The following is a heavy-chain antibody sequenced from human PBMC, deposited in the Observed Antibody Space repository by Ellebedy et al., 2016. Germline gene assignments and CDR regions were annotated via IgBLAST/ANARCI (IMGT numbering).Heavy chain of an antibody. CDR1: GFTFSSYS. J-gene: IGHJ4*02. D-gene: IGHD3-9*01. CDR2: ISSSSSTI. V-gene: IGHV3-48*04. CDR3: ARALPGHYDILTGYYFDY. Sequence: GESLKISXAASGFTFSSYSMNWVRQAPGKGLEWVSYISSSSSTIYYADSVKGRFTISRDNAKNSLYLQMNSLRAEDTAVYYCARALPGHYDILTGYYFDYWGQGTLVTVSS.